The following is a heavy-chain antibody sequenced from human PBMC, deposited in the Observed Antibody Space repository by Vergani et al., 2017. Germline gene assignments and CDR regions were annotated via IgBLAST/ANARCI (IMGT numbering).Heavy chain of an antibody. CDR3: AKDLGIVGARGAFDI. Sequence: GAYHGVSCAASGFTFSSYAMSWVRQAPGKGLEWVSAISGSGGSPYYADSVKGRFTISRDNSKNTLYQPMNSLEVEETAVYYCAKDLGIVGARGAFDIWGQGTMVTVSS. J-gene: IGHJ3*02. CDR1: GFTFSSYA. D-gene: IGHD1-26*01. CDR2: ISGSGGSP. V-gene: IGHV3-23*01.